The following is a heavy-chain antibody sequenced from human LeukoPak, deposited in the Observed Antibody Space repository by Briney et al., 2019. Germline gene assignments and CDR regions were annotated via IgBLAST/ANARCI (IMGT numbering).Heavy chain of an antibody. CDR1: EFTFSSYA. CDR3: AKGRVAGLFDY. Sequence: GGSLRLSCAASEFTFSSYAMTWLRQAPGKGLEGVLDINRSGDSTYYAASVKGRFTISSDNSKGTLYLQMNSLRAEDTALYYCAKGRVAGLFDYWGQGTLVTVSS. J-gene: IGHJ4*02. V-gene: IGHV3-23*01. CDR2: INRSGDST. D-gene: IGHD6-19*01.